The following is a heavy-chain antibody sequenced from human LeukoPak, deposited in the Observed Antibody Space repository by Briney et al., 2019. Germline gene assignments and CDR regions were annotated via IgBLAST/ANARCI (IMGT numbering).Heavy chain of an antibody. CDR3: ARGLGGYDAFDI. CDR2: ISSSGRTI. CDR1: GFSFSAYE. V-gene: IGHV3-48*03. J-gene: IGHJ3*02. Sequence: GRSLRLSCAASGFSFSAYEFNWVRQAAGRGLECISYISSSGRTIDYTDSVKGRFTISRDNAKNSLFLQMNSLRAEDTAVYYCARGLGGYDAFDIWGQGTMVTVSS. D-gene: IGHD5-18*01.